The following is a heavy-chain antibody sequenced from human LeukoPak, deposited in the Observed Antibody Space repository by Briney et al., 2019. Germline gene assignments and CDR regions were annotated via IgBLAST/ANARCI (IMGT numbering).Heavy chain of an antibody. CDR3: ARGRITMVRGVIRAYYYMDV. Sequence: KPSETLSLTCAVYGGSFSGYYWSGIRQPSRKGLEWIGEINHSGSTNYNPSLKSRVTISVDTSKNQVSLKLSSVTAADTAVYYCARGRITMVRGVIRAYYYMDVWGKGTTVTVSS. CDR1: GGSFSGYY. D-gene: IGHD3-10*01. CDR2: INHSGST. V-gene: IGHV4-34*01. J-gene: IGHJ6*03.